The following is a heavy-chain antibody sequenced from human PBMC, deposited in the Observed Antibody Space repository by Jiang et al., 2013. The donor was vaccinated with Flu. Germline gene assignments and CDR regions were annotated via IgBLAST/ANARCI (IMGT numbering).Heavy chain of an antibody. V-gene: IGHV6-1*01. J-gene: IGHJ6*04. D-gene: IGHD1-26*01. CDR2: TYYRSKWYN. CDR1: GDRVSSNSAD. Sequence: SQTLSLTCAISGDRVSSNSADWNWIRRSPSRGLEWLGRTYYRSKWYNDYAVSVKSRITINPDTSKNQFSLQLNSVTPEDTAVYYCARATYSGSYWGNSYYGMDVWGKGTTVTVSS. CDR3: ARATYSGSYWGNSYYGMDV.